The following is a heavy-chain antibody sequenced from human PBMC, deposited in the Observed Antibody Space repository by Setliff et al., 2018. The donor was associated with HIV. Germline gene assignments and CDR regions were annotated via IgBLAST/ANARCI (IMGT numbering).Heavy chain of an antibody. CDR2: VSHTGST. Sequence: PSETLSLTCAVYGGSLSGYYWRWIRPPPGKGLEWIGDVSHTGSTNYNPSLKSRITISADTPKNQFSLKLSSVTAADTAVYYCAREGTYSGTYWVRRVASFDIWGQGTMVTVSS. CDR1: GGSLSGYY. V-gene: IGHV4-34*01. J-gene: IGHJ3*02. CDR3: AREGTYSGTYWVRRVASFDI. D-gene: IGHD1-26*01.